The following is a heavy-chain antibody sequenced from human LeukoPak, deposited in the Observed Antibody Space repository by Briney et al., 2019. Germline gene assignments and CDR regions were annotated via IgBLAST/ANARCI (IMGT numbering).Heavy chain of an antibody. CDR2: SYYSGST. V-gene: IGHV4-39*01. Sequence: SETLSLTCTVSGVPPSSSSYHWGWIRQPPGKGLEWIGSSYYSGSTYYTPSLKSRVTISVDTSKNQFSLKLSSVTAADTAVYYCATRGRWLQLSYWGQGTLVTVSS. CDR3: ATRGRWLQLSY. J-gene: IGHJ4*02. CDR1: GVPPSSSSYH. D-gene: IGHD5-24*01.